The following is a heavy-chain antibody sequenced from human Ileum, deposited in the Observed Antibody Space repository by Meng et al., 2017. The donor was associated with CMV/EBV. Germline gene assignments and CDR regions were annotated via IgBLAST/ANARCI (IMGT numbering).Heavy chain of an antibody. CDR3: ARGTSLKQQLNY. Sequence: CKASGGTFSSYAISWVRQAPGQGLEWMGGIIPIFGTANYAQKFQGRVTITTDESTSTAYMELSSLRSEDTAVYYCARGTSLKQQLNYWGQGTLVTVSS. J-gene: IGHJ4*02. V-gene: IGHV1-69*05. CDR2: IIPIFGTA. CDR1: GGTFSSYA. D-gene: IGHD6-13*01.